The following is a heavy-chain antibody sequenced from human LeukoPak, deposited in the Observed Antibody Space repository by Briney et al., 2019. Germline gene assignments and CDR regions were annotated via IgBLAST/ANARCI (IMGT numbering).Heavy chain of an antibody. V-gene: IGHV3-30*18. D-gene: IGHD3-10*01. J-gene: IGHJ4*02. Sequence: GGSLRLSCAASGFTFSSYGMHWVRQAPGKGLEWVAVISYDGTNKYYEDSVKGRFTISRDNSKNTLSLQMNSLRAEDTAVYYCAKQKWFGELQYYFDCWGQGTLVTVSS. CDR3: AKQKWFGELQYYFDC. CDR1: GFTFSSYG. CDR2: ISYDGTNK.